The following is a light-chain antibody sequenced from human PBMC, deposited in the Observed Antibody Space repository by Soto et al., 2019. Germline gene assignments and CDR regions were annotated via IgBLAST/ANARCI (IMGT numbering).Light chain of an antibody. CDR1: SSDVGGYNY. Sequence: QSALTQPASVSGSPGQSITISCTGTSSDVGGYNYVSWYQQYPGKAPKLMIYDVSNRPSGVSNRFSGSKSGNTASLTISGLQAEDEADYYCSSYTSSSPYVFGTGTKLTVL. CDR2: DVS. CDR3: SSYTSSSPYV. J-gene: IGLJ1*01. V-gene: IGLV2-14*01.